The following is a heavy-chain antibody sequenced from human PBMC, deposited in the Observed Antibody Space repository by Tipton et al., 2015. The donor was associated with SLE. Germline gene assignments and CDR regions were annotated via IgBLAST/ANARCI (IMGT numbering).Heavy chain of an antibody. D-gene: IGHD6-6*01. Sequence: TLSLTCAVYGGSFSGYYWSWIRQPPGKGLEWIGEINHSGSTNYNPSLKSRVTISVDTSKNQFSLKLSSVTAADTAVYYCARDGSSGNGYFDLWGRGTLVTVSS. CDR1: GGSFSGYY. J-gene: IGHJ2*01. CDR3: ARDGSSGNGYFDL. CDR2: INHSGST. V-gene: IGHV4-34*01.